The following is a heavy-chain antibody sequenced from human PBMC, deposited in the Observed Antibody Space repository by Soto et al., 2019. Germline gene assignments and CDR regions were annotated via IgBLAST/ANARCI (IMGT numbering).Heavy chain of an antibody. V-gene: IGHV1-18*01. Sequence: GASVKVSCKASGYTLTSYGISWVRQAPGQGLEWMGWISGYNGNTNYAQKLQGRVTMTTDTSTSTAYMELRSLRSDDTAVYYCARDRLPDYYYGSSGYYPWPDFDYWGQGSLVTVSS. CDR2: ISGYNGNT. CDR1: GYTLTSYG. D-gene: IGHD3-22*01. J-gene: IGHJ4*02. CDR3: ARDRLPDYYYGSSGYYPWPDFDY.